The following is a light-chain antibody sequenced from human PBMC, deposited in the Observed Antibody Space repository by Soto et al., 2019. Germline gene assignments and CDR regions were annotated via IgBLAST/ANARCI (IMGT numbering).Light chain of an antibody. CDR3: SSYFSTRSRRL. CDR2: DVT. J-gene: IGLJ1*01. Sequence: QSVLTQPASVSGSPGQSITILCTGTSNDIGGYNYVSWYQQFPGKAPKLIKYDVTNRPSGVSFRFSGSKSGNTASLTIFGLQAEDEAGYPCSSYFSTRSRRLFGAGTKVTVL. CDR1: SNDIGGYNY. V-gene: IGLV2-14*03.